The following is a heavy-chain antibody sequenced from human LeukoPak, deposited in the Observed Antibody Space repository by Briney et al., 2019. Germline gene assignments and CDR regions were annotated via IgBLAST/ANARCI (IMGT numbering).Heavy chain of an antibody. CDR3: AREDDTIADNTFGI. V-gene: IGHV4-39*07. D-gene: IGHD6-13*01. Sequence: TSETLSLTCTVSGGSISISSSYWGWIRQPPGKGLEWVGSVHYSGNTFYNPSLKSRVTISLDTSKSHFSLKVHSVTAADTAVYYCAREDDTIADNTFGIWGQGTVVTVSS. CDR1: GGSISISSSY. CDR2: VHYSGNT. J-gene: IGHJ3*02.